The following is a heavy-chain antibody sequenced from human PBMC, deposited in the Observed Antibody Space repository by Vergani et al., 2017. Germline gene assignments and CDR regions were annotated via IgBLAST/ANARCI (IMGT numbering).Heavy chain of an antibody. CDR1: GFTFSSYA. Sequence: EVQLLESGGGLVQPGGSLRLSCAASGFTFSSYAMSWVRQAPGKGLEWVSAISGSGGSTYYADSVKGRFTISRDNSKNTLYLQMNSLRPEDTAVYYCARAEQPLHMRYWVQGTLVTVSS. D-gene: IGHD6-13*01. CDR3: ARAEQPLHMRY. CDR2: ISGSGGST. J-gene: IGHJ4*02. V-gene: IGHV3-23*01.